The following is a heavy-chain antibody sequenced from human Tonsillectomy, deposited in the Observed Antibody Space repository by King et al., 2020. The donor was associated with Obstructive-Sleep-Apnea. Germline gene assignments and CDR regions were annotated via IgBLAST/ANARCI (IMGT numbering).Heavy chain of an antibody. J-gene: IGHJ4*02. D-gene: IGHD2-15*01. Sequence: VQLVESGGGLVQPGRSLRLSCAASGFTFDDYAMHWVRQAPGKGLEWVSVITWNSGTIGYADSVKGRFTISRDNAKNSLYLQMNSLRAEDTALYYCAKAIQGVTATAALGYWGQGTLVTVSS. CDR3: AKAIQGVTATAALGY. CDR1: GFTFDDYA. V-gene: IGHV3-9*01. CDR2: ITWNSGTI.